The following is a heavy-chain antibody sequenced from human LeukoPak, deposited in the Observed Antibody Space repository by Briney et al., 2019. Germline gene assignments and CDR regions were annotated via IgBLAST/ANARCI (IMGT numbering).Heavy chain of an antibody. CDR1: GYTFTGYY. CDR3: ARVRAYGALTGTRNVDY. Sequence: ASVKVSCKASGYTFTGYYMHWVRQAPGQGLEWMGWINPNSGGANYAQKFQGRVTMTRDTSISTAYMELSRLRSDDTAVYYCARVRAYGALTGTRNVDYWGQGTLVTVSS. D-gene: IGHD1-7*01. V-gene: IGHV1-2*02. CDR2: INPNSGGA. J-gene: IGHJ4*02.